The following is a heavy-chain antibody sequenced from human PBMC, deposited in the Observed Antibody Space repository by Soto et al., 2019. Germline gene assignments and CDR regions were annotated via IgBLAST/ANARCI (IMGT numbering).Heavy chain of an antibody. J-gene: IGHJ6*02. CDR3: ARWLTDYDYGLEV. V-gene: IGHV4-59*01. D-gene: IGHD3-16*01. CDR2: IYYRGSS. CDR1: GASISSYY. Sequence: SETLSLTCTVSGASISSYYWSWIRQPPGKQLEWIGYIYYRGSSSYNPSLKSRVTISVDTSKSQFSLKVNSVTAADTAVYYCARWLTDYDYGLEVWGQGTTVTVSS.